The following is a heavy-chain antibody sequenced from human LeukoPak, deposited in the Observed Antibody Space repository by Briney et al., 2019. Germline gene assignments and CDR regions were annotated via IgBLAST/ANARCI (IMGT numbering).Heavy chain of an antibody. Sequence: SETLSLTCTVSGGSISNYYWSWIRQSPVKGLEWIRFIYYSGSTNFNTSLKSRVTISVDTSKNQFSLKLSSVNAADPAVYYCARGRKYTSGYRVTELGSGYSDYWGQGTLVTVSS. CDR2: IYYSGST. D-gene: IGHD5-18*01. CDR1: GGSISNYY. J-gene: IGHJ4*02. V-gene: IGHV4-59*01. CDR3: ARGRKYTSGYRVTELGSGYSDY.